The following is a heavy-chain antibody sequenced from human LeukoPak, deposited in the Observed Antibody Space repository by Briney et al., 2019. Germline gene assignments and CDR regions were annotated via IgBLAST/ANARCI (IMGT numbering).Heavy chain of an antibody. Sequence: TGGSLRLSCSASGFIFSSYAMHWVRQAPGKGLEWVAVISYDGSNKYYADSVKGRFTISRDNSRNTLYLQMNSLRAEDTAVYYCARGSGYLEPFDYWGQGTLVTVSS. CDR2: ISYDGSNK. D-gene: IGHD3-22*01. J-gene: IGHJ4*02. V-gene: IGHV3-30*04. CDR1: GFIFSSYA. CDR3: ARGSGYLEPFDY.